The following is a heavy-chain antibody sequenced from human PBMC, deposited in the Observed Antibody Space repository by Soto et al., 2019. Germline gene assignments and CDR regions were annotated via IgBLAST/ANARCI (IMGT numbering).Heavy chain of an antibody. V-gene: IGHV4-34*01. J-gene: IGHJ5*02. CDR1: GGSFSGYY. CDR2: INHSGST. CDR3: ARFSSLLGYCSGGSCLGTSWFDP. Sequence: QVQLQQWGAGLLKPSETLSLTCAVYGGSFSGYYWSWIRQPPGKGLEWIGEINHSGSTNYNPSLKSRVTISVDTSKNQFSLKLSSVIAADTAVYYCARFSSLLGYCSGGSCLGTSWFDPWGQGTLVTVSS. D-gene: IGHD2-15*01.